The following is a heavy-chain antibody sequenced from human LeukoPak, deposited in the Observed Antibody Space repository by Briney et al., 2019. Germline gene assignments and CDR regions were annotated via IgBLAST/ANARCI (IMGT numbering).Heavy chain of an antibody. CDR1: GFTVSSDY. CDR3: AKVRGGYYYTSGLDY. Sequence: GGSLRLSCAASGFTVSSDYMSWVRQAPGKGLEWVSIIYSADSTYYADSVKGRFTISRDNSKNTLYLQMNSLRAEDTAVYYCAKVRGGYYYTSGLDYWGQGTLVTVSS. J-gene: IGHJ4*02. D-gene: IGHD3-22*01. V-gene: IGHV3-66*01. CDR2: IYSADST.